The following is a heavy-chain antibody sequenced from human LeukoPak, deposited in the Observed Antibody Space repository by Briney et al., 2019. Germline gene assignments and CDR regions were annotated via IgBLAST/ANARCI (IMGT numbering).Heavy chain of an antibody. D-gene: IGHD6-19*01. Sequence: SETLSLTCTVSGGSLSSSNNCWGWIRQPPGKGLEWIGSFYYSEYNHYNPPLKSRVTISVDTSKNQFSLRLSSVTAADTAVYYCVRHEQWLIRDFWGQGTLVTVSS. J-gene: IGHJ4*02. CDR3: VRHEQWLIRDF. CDR1: GGSLSSSNNC. CDR2: FYYSEYN. V-gene: IGHV4-39*01.